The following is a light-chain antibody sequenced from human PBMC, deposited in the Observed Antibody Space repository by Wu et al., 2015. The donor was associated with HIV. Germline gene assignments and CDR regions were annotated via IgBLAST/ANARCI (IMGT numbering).Light chain of an antibody. CDR1: QSVNSN. Sequence: EIVMTQSPATLSVSPGERATLSCRASQSVNSNLAWYQQKPGQAPRLLIYGASTRATGIPARFSGSGSGTEFTLTISRLEPEDFAVYYCQQYGSSPYTFGQGTKLEIK. CDR3: QQYGSSPYT. CDR2: GAS. J-gene: IGKJ2*01. V-gene: IGKV3-15*01.